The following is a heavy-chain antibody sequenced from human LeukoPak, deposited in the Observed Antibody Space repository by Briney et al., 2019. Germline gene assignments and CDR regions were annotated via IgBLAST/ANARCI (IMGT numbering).Heavy chain of an antibody. Sequence: ASVKVSCKASGYTFTGCYMHWVRQAPGQGLEWMGWINPNSGGTNYAQKFQSRVTMTRDTSISTAYMELSRLRSDDTAVYYCARVGPSGWEPDYYFDYWGQGTLVTVSS. J-gene: IGHJ4*02. CDR3: ARVGPSGWEPDYYFDY. CDR1: GYTFTGCY. CDR2: INPNSGGT. D-gene: IGHD1-26*01. V-gene: IGHV1-2*02.